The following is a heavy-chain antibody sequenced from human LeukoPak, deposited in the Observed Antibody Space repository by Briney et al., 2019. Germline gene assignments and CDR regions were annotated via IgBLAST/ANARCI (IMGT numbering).Heavy chain of an antibody. CDR2: IYYSAST. CDR3: ARDKSPTETDY. V-gene: IGHV4-59*01. J-gene: IGHJ4*02. D-gene: IGHD1-26*01. CDR1: GGSISSYY. Sequence: SETLSLTCTVSGGSISSYYWSWLRQPPGKGLEGMGYIYYSASTNYNPSLKSRVTISVDTSKNQFSLKLSSVPAADTAVYYCARDKSPTETDYWGQGTLVTVSS.